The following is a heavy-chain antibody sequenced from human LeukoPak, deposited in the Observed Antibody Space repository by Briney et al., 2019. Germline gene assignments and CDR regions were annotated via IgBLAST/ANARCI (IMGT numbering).Heavy chain of an antibody. J-gene: IGHJ6*03. Sequence: APVKVSCKASGYTFTGYYMHWVRQAPGQGLEWMGRINPNSGGTNYAQKFQGRVTMTRDTSISTAYMELSRLRSDDTAVYYCARDPSTVTTGTIYYYYYMDVWGKGTTVTVSS. D-gene: IGHD4-17*01. CDR3: ARDPSTVTTGTIYYYYYMDV. CDR2: INPNSGGT. V-gene: IGHV1-2*06. CDR1: GYTFTGYY.